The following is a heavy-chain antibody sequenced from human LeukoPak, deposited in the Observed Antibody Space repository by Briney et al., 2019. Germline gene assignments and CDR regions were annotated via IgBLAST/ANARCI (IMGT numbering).Heavy chain of an antibody. D-gene: IGHD6-13*01. CDR2: ISAYNGNT. J-gene: IGHJ6*04. V-gene: IGHV1-18*04. CDR3: ARCQANGHSSSWYTIYYYCDGMDV. CDR1: GYTFTSYG. Sequence: ASVTVSCKASGYTFTSYGISWVRQAPGQGLEWMGWISAYNGNTNYTQKLQGRVTMTTDTSTSTAYMELRSLRSDDTAVYYCARCQANGHSSSWYTIYYYCDGMDVWGKGTTVTVSS.